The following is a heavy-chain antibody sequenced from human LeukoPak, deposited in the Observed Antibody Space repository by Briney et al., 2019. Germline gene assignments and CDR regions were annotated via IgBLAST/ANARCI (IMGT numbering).Heavy chain of an antibody. CDR1: GGSIGSYS. D-gene: IGHD3-9*01. CDR3: ARGPSSDYDILTGFSFADDWFDP. CDR2: ISDSGSS. V-gene: IGHV4-59*01. J-gene: IGHJ5*02. Sequence: SETLSLTCTVSGGSIGSYSWNWIRQAPGKRLEWIGYISDSGSSDYSPSLKRRATISVDTSRNQFSLKLTSVTAADTAMYYCARGPSSDYDILTGFSFADDWFDPWGQGTLVTVSS.